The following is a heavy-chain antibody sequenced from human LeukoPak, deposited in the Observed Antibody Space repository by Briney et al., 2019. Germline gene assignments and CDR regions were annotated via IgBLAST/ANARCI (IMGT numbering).Heavy chain of an antibody. V-gene: IGHV1-18*01. CDR1: GYTFASYG. D-gene: IGHD3-16*01. CDR2: ISAYNGNT. J-gene: IGHJ6*03. CDR3: ARAGGIYYYYYMDV. Sequence: ASVKVSCKASGYTFASYGISWVRQAPGQGLEWMGWISAYNGNTNYAQKLQGRVTMTTDTSTSTAYMELRSLRSDDTAVYYCARAGGIYYYYYMDVWGKGTTVTISS.